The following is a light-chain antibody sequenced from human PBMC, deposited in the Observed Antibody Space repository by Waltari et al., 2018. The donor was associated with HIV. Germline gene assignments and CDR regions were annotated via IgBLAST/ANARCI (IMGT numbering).Light chain of an antibody. V-gene: IGLV1-40*01. J-gene: IGLJ2*01. CDR1: RSNIGAGYF. CDR2: GDI. CDR3: QSYDSSLRASV. Sequence: QSALTQPPSVSGAPGQRVTISCTGNRSNIGAGYFVHWYQHLPGTAPKLLVYGDINRPSGVPDRFSGSKSSTSASLVITGLQAEDEADYYCQSYDSSLRASVFGGGTKLTVL.